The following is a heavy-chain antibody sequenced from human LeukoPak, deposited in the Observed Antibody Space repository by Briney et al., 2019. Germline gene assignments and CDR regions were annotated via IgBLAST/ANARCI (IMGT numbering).Heavy chain of an antibody. CDR1: GGTFSSYA. V-gene: IGHV1-69*13. D-gene: IGHD3-10*01. J-gene: IGHJ6*03. CDR2: IILIFGTA. Sequence: SVKVSCKASGGTFSSYAISWVRQAPGQGREWMGGIILIFGTANYAQKFQGRVTITADESTSTAYIELSSLRSEDTAVYYCARGVLWFGELLMYYYYYMDVWGKGTTVTISS. CDR3: ARGVLWFGELLMYYYYYMDV.